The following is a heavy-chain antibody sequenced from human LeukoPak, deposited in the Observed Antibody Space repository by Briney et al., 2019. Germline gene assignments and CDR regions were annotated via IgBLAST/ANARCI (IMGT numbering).Heavy chain of an antibody. CDR3: AKDPRQWLVNWFDP. CDR1: GFTFSSYA. V-gene: IGHV3-23*01. D-gene: IGHD6-19*01. Sequence: GGSLRLSCVASGFTFSSYAMSWVRQAPGKGLEWVSAISGSGGSTYYADSVKGRFTISRDNSKNTLYLQMNSLRAEDTAVYYCAKDPRQWLVNWFDPWGQGTLVTVSS. CDR2: ISGSGGST. J-gene: IGHJ5*02.